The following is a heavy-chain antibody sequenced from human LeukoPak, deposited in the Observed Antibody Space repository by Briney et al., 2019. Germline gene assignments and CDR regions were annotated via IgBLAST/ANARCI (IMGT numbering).Heavy chain of an antibody. J-gene: IGHJ4*02. CDR1: GFTVSSNY. V-gene: IGHV3-66*01. CDR2: IYSGRST. Sequence: PGGPLRLSCAASGFTVSSNYMTWVRQAPGKRLEWVSVIYSGRSTYYADSVKGRFIISRDNSKNTLYLQMNSLRAEDTAVYYCARGYYDNSGYLYYWGQGTLVTVSS. D-gene: IGHD3-22*01. CDR3: ARGYYDNSGYLYY.